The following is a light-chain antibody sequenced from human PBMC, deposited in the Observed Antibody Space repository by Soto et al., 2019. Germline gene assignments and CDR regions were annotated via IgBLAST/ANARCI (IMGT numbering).Light chain of an antibody. CDR1: QSISSY. J-gene: IGKJ2*01. CDR3: QQSYITPYT. CDR2: AAS. V-gene: IGKV1-39*01. Sequence: DIQMTQSPSSLSASVGARVTITCRASQSISSYLNWYQQKPGKAPKLLIYAASSLQSGVPSRFSGSGSGTDFTLTISSLQPADCATYYCQQSYITPYTFGQGTQLEIK.